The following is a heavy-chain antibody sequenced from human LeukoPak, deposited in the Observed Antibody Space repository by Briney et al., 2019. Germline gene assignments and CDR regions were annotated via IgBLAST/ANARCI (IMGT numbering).Heavy chain of an antibody. CDR2: INPNSGGT. CDR1: GYTFTGYY. D-gene: IGHD3-3*01. J-gene: IGHJ4*02. CDR3: ARDQPNYDFWSGNFDY. V-gene: IGHV1-2*02. Sequence: GATVKVSCKASGYTFTGYYMHWVRQAPGQGLEWMGWINPNSGGTNYAQKFQGRVTMTRDTSISTAYMELSRLRSDDTAVYYCARDQPNYDFWSGNFDYWGQGTLVTVSS.